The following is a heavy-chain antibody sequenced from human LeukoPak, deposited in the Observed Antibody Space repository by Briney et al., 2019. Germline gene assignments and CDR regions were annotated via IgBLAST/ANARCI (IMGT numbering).Heavy chain of an antibody. CDR1: GFTVSSNY. CDR2: IYSGGST. Sequence: GGSLRLSCAASGFTVSSNYMSWVRQAPGKGLEWVSVIYSGGSTYYVDSVKGRFTISRGNSKNTLYLQMNSLRAEDTAVYYCARDSGGYYYDSSVRAFDIWGQGTMVTVSS. CDR3: ARDSGGYYYDSSVRAFDI. D-gene: IGHD3-22*01. V-gene: IGHV3-66*01. J-gene: IGHJ3*02.